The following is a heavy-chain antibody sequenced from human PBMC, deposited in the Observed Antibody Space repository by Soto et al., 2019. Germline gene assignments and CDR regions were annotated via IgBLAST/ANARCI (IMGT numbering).Heavy chain of an antibody. D-gene: IGHD4-4*01. CDR2: IKQDGSEK. Sequence: HPGGSLRLSCAASGFTFSSYWMSWVRQAPGKGLEWVANIKQDGSEKYYVDSVKGRFTISRDNAKNSLYLQMNSLRAEDTAVYYCARDLYSNYPPDDYWGQGTLVTVSS. V-gene: IGHV3-7*03. CDR3: ARDLYSNYPPDDY. J-gene: IGHJ4*02. CDR1: GFTFSSYW.